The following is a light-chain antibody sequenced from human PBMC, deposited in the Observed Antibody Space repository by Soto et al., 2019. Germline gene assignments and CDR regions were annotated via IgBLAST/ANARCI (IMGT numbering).Light chain of an antibody. J-gene: IGKJ5*01. Sequence: VFSRSKDPLSLAPGERAALCGRASQSVSSYLAWYQQKPGQAPRLLIYDASNRATGIPARFSGSGSGTASTLTISSLEPEDFAVYYYQPRRNWPGTIGQGTRLEIK. CDR3: QPRRNWPGT. CDR2: DAS. V-gene: IGKV3-11*01. CDR1: QSVSSY.